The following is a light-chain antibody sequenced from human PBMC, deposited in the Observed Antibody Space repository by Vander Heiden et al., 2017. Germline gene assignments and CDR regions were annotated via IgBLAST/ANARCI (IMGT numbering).Light chain of an antibody. Sequence: EIVMTQSTATLSVSPGERATLSCRASQSVNSDLAWYQQKPGQAPRLLVYGASTRATGVPARFSGSGSATEFTLSISRLQSEDSAVYYCQQYYDWPRTFGQGTKVEIK. V-gene: IGKV3-15*01. CDR1: QSVNSD. J-gene: IGKJ1*01. CDR3: QQYYDWPRT. CDR2: GAS.